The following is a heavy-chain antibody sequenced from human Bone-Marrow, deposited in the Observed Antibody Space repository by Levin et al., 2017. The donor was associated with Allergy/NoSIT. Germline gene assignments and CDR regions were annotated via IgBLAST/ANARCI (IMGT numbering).Heavy chain of an antibody. CDR1: GFTFGDYA. Sequence: GESLKISCTASGFTFGDYAMSWFRQAPGKGLQWVGLIRSRAYGGTTAYAASLKGRFTISRDDSKSTVYLQMNRLTTEDTALVFCTRAPPDDGYYYFDYWGQGTLVTVSS. V-gene: IGHV3-49*03. D-gene: IGHD3-3*01. J-gene: IGHJ4*02. CDR2: IRSRAYGGTT. CDR3: TRAPPDDGYYYFDY.